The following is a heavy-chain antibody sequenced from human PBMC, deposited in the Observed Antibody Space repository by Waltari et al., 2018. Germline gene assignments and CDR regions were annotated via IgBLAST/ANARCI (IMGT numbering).Heavy chain of an antibody. Sequence: QVQLVQSGAEVKKPGASVKVSCKASGYTFTSYAVHWLRQAPGQGPEGMGWINGANGSTKYSQRFPGRVTVTRDQSATTAYMELSSLGSEDTAVYYCAGVADVDTAMGLDSVDWYFDLWGRGTLVTVSS. D-gene: IGHD5-18*01. CDR1: GYTFTSYA. J-gene: IGHJ2*01. CDR3: AGVADVDTAMGLDSVDWYFDL. CDR2: INGANGST. V-gene: IGHV1-3*01.